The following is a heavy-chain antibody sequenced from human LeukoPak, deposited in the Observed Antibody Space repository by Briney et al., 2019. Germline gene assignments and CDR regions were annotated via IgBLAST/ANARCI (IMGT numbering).Heavy chain of an antibody. CDR2: IYYSGST. Sequence: PGGSLRLSCAASGFTFSDYCVSWIRQPPGKGLEWIGYIYYSGSTNYNPSLKSRVTISVDTSKNQFSLKLSSVTAADTAVYYCARYDVWGSYRAFDYWGQGTLVTVSS. D-gene: IGHD3-16*02. J-gene: IGHJ4*02. V-gene: IGHV4-59*08. CDR3: ARYDVWGSYRAFDY. CDR1: GFTFSDYC.